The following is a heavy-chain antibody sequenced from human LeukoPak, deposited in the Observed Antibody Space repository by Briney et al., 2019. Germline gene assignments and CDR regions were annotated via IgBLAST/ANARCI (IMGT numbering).Heavy chain of an antibody. CDR1: GFRFCDYW. CDR3: ARGAGTMIVDKTRSWAYENNWFDP. Sequence: SGGSLRLSCAASGFRFCDYWMTWARHIPGKGLEWVPNIKHDGAEKHYAESVEGRFIISRDNAKNSLYLEMDGLKVEDTAVYYCARGAGTMIVDKTRSWAYENNWFDPWGQGTLVTVSS. J-gene: IGHJ5*02. V-gene: IGHV3-7*01. D-gene: IGHD3-22*01. CDR2: IKHDGAEK.